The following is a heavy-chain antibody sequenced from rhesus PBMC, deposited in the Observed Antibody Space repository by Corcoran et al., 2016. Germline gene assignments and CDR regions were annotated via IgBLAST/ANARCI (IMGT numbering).Heavy chain of an antibody. CDR1: GGSISSGYYY. CDR2: ITYRRST. D-gene: IGHD6S26*01. J-gene: IGHJ4*01. CDR3: ARVLIAAAGRTIFDY. V-gene: IGHV4-122*02. Sequence: QVQLQESGPGLVKPSETLSLTCAVSGGSISSGYYYWSWIRQPPGKGLEWIWYITYRRSTSYSPSLKSRVTISRDTSKNQFSLKLSSVTAAETAVYYCARVLIAAAGRTIFDYWGQGVLVTVSS.